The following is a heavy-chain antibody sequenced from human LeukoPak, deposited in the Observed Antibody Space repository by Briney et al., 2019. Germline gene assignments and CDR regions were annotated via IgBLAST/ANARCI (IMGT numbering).Heavy chain of an antibody. CDR1: GYSCTSYW. D-gene: IGHD1-1*01. V-gene: IGHV5-10-1*01. Sequence: GESLKISCKGSGYSCTSYWISWVRQMPGKGLEWMGRSDPSDSYTNYSPSFQGHVTISADKSISTAYLQWSSLKASDTAMYYCTRRVRVPDDYYYYGMDVWGKGTTVTVSS. CDR3: TRRVRVPDDYYYYGMDV. CDR2: SDPSDSYT. J-gene: IGHJ6*04.